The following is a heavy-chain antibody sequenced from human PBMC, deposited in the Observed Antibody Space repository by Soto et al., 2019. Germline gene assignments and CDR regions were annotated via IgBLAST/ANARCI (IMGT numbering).Heavy chain of an antibody. V-gene: IGHV2-5*01. CDR3: ARHIPSGYNDAFDI. Sequence: QITLKESGPTLVKPTQTLTLTCTFSGFSLSTSGVGVGWIRQPPGKALEWVTLIYWYDDKRYSPSLKSRITITKDTSKSQVVLTMSNMDPVDIGTYYCARHIPSGYNDAFDIWGQGTMVTVSS. D-gene: IGHD3-9*01. J-gene: IGHJ3*02. CDR1: GFSLSTSGVG. CDR2: IYWYDDK.